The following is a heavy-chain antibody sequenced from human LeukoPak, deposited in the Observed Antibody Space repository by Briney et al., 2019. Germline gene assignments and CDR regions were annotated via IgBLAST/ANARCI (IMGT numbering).Heavy chain of an antibody. D-gene: IGHD4-11*01. CDR3: ARDQMGSNYVSFFDP. Sequence: ASVKVSCKASGYTFPSYFMHWVRQAPGQGLEWMGIINPTGGSTTYAQKFQGRVTMTRDTSTSTVYMELSSLRSEDTAVYYCARDQMGSNYVSFFDPWGQGTLVTVSS. V-gene: IGHV1-46*01. J-gene: IGHJ5*02. CDR2: INPTGGST. CDR1: GYTFPSYF.